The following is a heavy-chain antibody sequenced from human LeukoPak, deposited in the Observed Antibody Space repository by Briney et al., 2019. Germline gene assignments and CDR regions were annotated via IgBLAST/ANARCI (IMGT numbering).Heavy chain of an antibody. D-gene: IGHD2-15*01. Sequence: GSLRLSCTASGFTFSSYNMNWVRQAPGRGLEWVSSISRTGTYINYAASVKGRLTITKDNAQHSLYLQINSLRVEDTAVYYCARVLETDCRGGSCYSGLDYWGQGTLVTVSS. CDR2: ISRTGTYI. CDR3: ARVLETDCRGGSCYSGLDY. CDR1: GFTFSSYN. V-gene: IGHV3-21*01. J-gene: IGHJ4*02.